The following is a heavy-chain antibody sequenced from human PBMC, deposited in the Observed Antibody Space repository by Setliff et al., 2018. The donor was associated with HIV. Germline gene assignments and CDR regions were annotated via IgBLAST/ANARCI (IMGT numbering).Heavy chain of an antibody. J-gene: IGHJ4*02. CDR3: ARGRFTYYYDSSGYYY. Sequence: PSETLSLTCAVYGGSFSGYYWSWIRQPPGKGLEWIGEINHSGSTNYNPSLKSRVTISVDTSKNQFSLKLSSVTAADTAVYYCARGRFTYYYDSSGYYYWGQGTLVTVSS. D-gene: IGHD3-22*01. CDR1: GGSFSGYY. CDR2: INHSGST. V-gene: IGHV4-34*01.